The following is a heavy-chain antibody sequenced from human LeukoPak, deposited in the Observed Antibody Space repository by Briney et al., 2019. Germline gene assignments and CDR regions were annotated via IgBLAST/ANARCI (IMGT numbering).Heavy chain of an antibody. CDR2: ISSSGTTT. V-gene: IGHV3-48*03. CDR3: ARSFDI. Sequence: PGGSLRLSCAASGFTVSNYEMSWVRQAPGKGLEWVSHISSSGTTTYDADSVKGRFTISRDNAKKSLYLQMNSLRVEDTAVYYCARSFDIWGQGTMVTVSS. J-gene: IGHJ3*02. CDR1: GFTVSNYE.